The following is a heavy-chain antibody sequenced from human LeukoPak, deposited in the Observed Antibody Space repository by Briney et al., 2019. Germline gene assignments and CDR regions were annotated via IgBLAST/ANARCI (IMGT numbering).Heavy chain of an antibody. D-gene: IGHD1-26*01. V-gene: IGHV4-39*01. CDR2: IYYSGTT. Sequence: SETLSLTCTVSGGSISSSSYYWGWIRQPPGKGLEWIGTIYYSGTTYYNPSLESRVTISVGTSKNQFSLKLTSVTAADTAVYYCARHKMGTTRLYYFDYWGQETLVTVSS. CDR1: GGSISSSSYY. CDR3: ARHKMGTTRLYYFDY. J-gene: IGHJ4*02.